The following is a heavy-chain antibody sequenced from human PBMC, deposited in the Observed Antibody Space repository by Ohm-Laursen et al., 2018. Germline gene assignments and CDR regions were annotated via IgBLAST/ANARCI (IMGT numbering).Heavy chain of an antibody. D-gene: IGHD6-6*01. J-gene: IGHJ6*02. CDR3: ARQISIAARTYYYYGMDV. CDR2: IYHSGNT. Sequence: GTLSLTCAVSGYSISSGYYWGWIRQPPGKGLEWIGSIYHSGNTYYNPSLKSRVTISVDTSKNQFSLKLSSVTAADTAVYYCARQISIAARTYYYYGMDVWGQGTTVTVSS. CDR1: GYSISSGYY. V-gene: IGHV4-38-2*01.